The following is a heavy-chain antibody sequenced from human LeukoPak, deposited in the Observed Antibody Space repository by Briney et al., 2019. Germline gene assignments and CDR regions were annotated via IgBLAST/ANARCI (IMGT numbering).Heavy chain of an antibody. Sequence: SETLSLTCTVSGGSISTSRYYWGWIRQPPGKGLEWIGTIYYSGSTYYNPSLKSRVTISVDTSKNQFSLKLSSVTAADTAVYYCARALSSPLDYWGQGTLVTVSS. CDR1: GGSISTSRYY. D-gene: IGHD6-13*01. CDR2: IYYSGST. J-gene: IGHJ4*02. V-gene: IGHV4-39*07. CDR3: ARALSSPLDY.